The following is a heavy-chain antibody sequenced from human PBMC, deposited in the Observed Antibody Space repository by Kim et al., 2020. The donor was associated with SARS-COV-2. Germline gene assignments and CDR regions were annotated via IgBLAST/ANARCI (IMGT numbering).Heavy chain of an antibody. CDR1: GRSFSGYY. CDR3: ARNYYGSGRRVYYGMDV. J-gene: IGHJ6*02. V-gene: IGHV4-34*01. D-gene: IGHD3-10*01. Sequence: SETLSLTCAVYGRSFSGYYWSWIRQPPGKGLEWIGEINHSGSTNYNPSLKSRVTISVDTSKNQFSLKLSSVTAADTAVYYCARNYYGSGRRVYYGMDVWGQGTTVTVSS. CDR2: INHSGST.